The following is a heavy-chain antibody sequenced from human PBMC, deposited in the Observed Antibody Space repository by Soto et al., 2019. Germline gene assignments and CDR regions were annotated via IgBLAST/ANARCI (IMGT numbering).Heavy chain of an antibody. D-gene: IGHD1-26*01. Sequence: EVQLVESGGGLVQPGGSLKLSCAASGFTFSGSAMHWVRQASGKGLEWVGRIRSKANSYATAYAASGKGRFTISRDDSKNTAYLQMNNLKTEDTAVYYCTIPLSSVGATTNDSWGQGTLVTVSS. CDR2: IRSKANSYAT. J-gene: IGHJ4*02. CDR1: GFTFSGSA. V-gene: IGHV3-73*02. CDR3: TIPLSSVGATTNDS.